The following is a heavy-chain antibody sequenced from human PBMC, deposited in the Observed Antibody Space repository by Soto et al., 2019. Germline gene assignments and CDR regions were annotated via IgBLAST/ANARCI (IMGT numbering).Heavy chain of an antibody. Sequence: LRLSFAASGFRFSTYDMDWLRQAPGKGPEWIAHISTTSFTIYYADSVKGRFTISRDNARNSLYLEMNSLRDEDTDVYYCARDRRYDGTCYSASDSWGQGTLVTVSS. CDR1: GFRFSTYD. V-gene: IGHV3-48*02. J-gene: IGHJ5*01. CDR3: ARDRRYDGTCYSASDS. CDR2: ISTTSFTI. D-gene: IGHD2-15*01.